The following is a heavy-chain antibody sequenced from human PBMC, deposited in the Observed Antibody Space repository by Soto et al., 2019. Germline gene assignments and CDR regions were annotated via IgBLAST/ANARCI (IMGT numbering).Heavy chain of an antibody. CDR3: AREMVRGVGSDY. CDR2: ISTYNGNT. D-gene: IGHD3-10*01. CDR1: GYTFTSYG. J-gene: IGHJ4*02. V-gene: IGHV1-18*01. Sequence: QVQLVHSGAEVKKPGASGKVSCKASGYTFTSYGISWWRQAPGQGLEWMGWISTYNGNTKYAQKLQGRVPMTTDTSTSTAYMELRSLSSDDTAVFYCAREMVRGVGSDYWGQGTLVTVSS.